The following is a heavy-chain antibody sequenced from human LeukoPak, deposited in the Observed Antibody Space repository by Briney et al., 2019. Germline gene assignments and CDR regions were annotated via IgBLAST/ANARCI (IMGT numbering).Heavy chain of an antibody. D-gene: IGHD6-6*01. J-gene: IGHJ4*02. CDR2: IYHSGST. V-gene: IGHV4-38-2*02. CDR3: ARSLVSYSSSSSFDY. CDR1: GYSISSGYY. Sequence: MASETLSLTCTVSGYSISSGYYWGWIRQPPGKGLEWIGSIYHSGSTYYNPSLKSRVTISVDTSKNQFSLKLSSVTAADTAVYYCARSLVSYSSSSSFDYWGQGTLVTVSS.